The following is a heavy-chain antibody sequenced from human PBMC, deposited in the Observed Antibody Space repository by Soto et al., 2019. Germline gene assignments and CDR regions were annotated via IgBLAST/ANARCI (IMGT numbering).Heavy chain of an antibody. V-gene: IGHV4-59*01. CDR2: IYYSGST. J-gene: IGHJ4*02. Sequence: QVQLQESGPGLVKPSETLSLTCTVSGGSISSYYWSWIRQPPGKGLEWIGYIYYSGSTNYNPSLKIRVTISVDTSKTQFSLKLSSVTAADTGVYYCARLEYSSGWYRFGYWGQGTLVTVSS. CDR1: GGSISSYY. CDR3: ARLEYSSGWYRFGY. D-gene: IGHD6-19*01.